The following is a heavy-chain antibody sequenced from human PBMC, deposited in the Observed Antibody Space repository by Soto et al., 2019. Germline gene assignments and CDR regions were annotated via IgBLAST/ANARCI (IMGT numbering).Heavy chain of an antibody. Sequence: EVQLVESGGGLVQPGGSLRLSCAASGFTFSSYWMSWVRQAPGKGLEWVANIKQDGSEKYYVDSVKGRFTISRDNAKNSLDLQMNSLRAEDTAVYYCARERLLWFGTGGNWFDPWGQGTLVTVSS. CDR1: GFTFSSYW. D-gene: IGHD3-10*01. CDR3: ARERLLWFGTGGNWFDP. CDR2: IKQDGSEK. V-gene: IGHV3-7*01. J-gene: IGHJ5*02.